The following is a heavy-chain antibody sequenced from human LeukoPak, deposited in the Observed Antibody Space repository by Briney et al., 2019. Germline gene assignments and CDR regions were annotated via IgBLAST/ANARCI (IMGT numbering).Heavy chain of an antibody. Sequence: GGSLRLSCAASGFTFSDYYMSWIRQAPGKGLEWVSYISSSGNTIYYADSVKGRFTISGDNAKNSLYLQMNSLRAEDTAVYYCARGLHNLGYWFDPWGQGTLVTVSS. J-gene: IGHJ5*02. CDR1: GFTFSDYY. CDR2: ISSSGNTI. CDR3: ARGLHNLGYWFDP. D-gene: IGHD5-24*01. V-gene: IGHV3-11*01.